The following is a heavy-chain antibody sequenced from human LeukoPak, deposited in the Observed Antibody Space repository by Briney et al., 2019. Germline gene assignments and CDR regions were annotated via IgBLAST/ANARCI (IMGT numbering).Heavy chain of an antibody. CDR3: ARGGYYDSSGYYYDCDY. D-gene: IGHD3-22*01. Sequence: GGSLRLSCAASGFTFSSYAMHWVRQAPGKGLEWVAVISYDGSNKYYADSVKGRFTISRDNSKNTLYLQMNSLRAEDTAVYYCARGGYYDSSGYYYDCDYWGQGTLVTVSS. CDR2: ISYDGSNK. V-gene: IGHV3-30*04. CDR1: GFTFSSYA. J-gene: IGHJ4*02.